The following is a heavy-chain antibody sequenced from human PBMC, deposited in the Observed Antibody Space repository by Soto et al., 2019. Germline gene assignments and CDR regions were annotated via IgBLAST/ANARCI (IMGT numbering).Heavy chain of an antibody. Sequence: QVQLVESGGGVVQPGRSLRLSCAASGFTFSSYAMHWVRQAPGKGLEWVAVISYDGSNKYYADSVKGRFTISRDNSKKTLYLQMNSLRAEDTAVYYCARDKQPSPVVLVTAIFWWFDPWGQGTLVTVSS. J-gene: IGHJ5*02. D-gene: IGHD2-21*02. CDR2: ISYDGSNK. V-gene: IGHV3-30-3*01. CDR1: GFTFSSYA. CDR3: ARDKQPSPVVLVTAIFWWFDP.